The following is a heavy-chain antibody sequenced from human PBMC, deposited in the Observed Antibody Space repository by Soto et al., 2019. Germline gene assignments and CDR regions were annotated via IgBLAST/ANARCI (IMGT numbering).Heavy chain of an antibody. Sequence: VKLVESGGGVVQPGGSLRLSCAASGFTFNIYGMHWVRQAPDKGLEWVALISYDGSNQYYADSVKGRFTISRDNPKNTLFLQMNSLRADDTAVYYCAKDQASGQGSFDSWGQGTLVTVSS. CDR2: ISYDGSNQ. CDR1: GFTFNIYG. CDR3: AKDQASGQGSFDS. J-gene: IGHJ4*02. V-gene: IGHV3-30*18.